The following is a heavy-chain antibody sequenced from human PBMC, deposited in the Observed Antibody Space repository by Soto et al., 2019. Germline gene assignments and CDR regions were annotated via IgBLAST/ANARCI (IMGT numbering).Heavy chain of an antibody. J-gene: IGHJ6*02. CDR2: INPNSGGT. D-gene: IGHD6-13*01. V-gene: IGHV1-2*04. Sequence: ASVKVSCKASGYTFTGYYMHWVRQAPGQGLEWMGWINPNSGGTNYAQKFQGWVTMTRDTSISTAYMELSRLRSDDTAVYYFARDLAAADLYYYYYGMDVWGQGTTVTVSS. CDR3: ARDLAAADLYYYYYGMDV. CDR1: GYTFTGYY.